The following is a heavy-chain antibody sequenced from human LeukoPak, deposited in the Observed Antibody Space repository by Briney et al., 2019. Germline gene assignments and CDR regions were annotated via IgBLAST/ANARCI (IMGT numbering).Heavy chain of an antibody. CDR2: ISGSGGST. CDR3: AKVVLTGSSSWYRDNWFDP. D-gene: IGHD6-13*01. J-gene: IGHJ5*02. CDR1: GFTFSSYA. V-gene: IGHV3-23*01. Sequence: GGPLRLSCAASGFTFSSYAMSWVRQAPGKGLEWVSAISGSGGSTYYADSVKGRFTISRDNSKNTLYLQMNSLRAEDTAVYYCAKVVLTGSSSWYRDNWFDPWGQGTLVTVSS.